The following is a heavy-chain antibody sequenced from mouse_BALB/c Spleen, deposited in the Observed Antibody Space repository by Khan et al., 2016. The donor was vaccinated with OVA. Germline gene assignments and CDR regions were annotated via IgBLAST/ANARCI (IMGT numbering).Heavy chain of an antibody. CDR2: ISPSSGYT. J-gene: IGHJ3*01. V-gene: IGHV1-4*01. CDR3: AREGAYYRSDGWFAY. CDR1: GNTFTTYT. D-gene: IGHD2-14*01. Sequence: QVRLQQSGTELARPGASVKMSCKASGNTFTTYTMHWVKQRPGQGLEWIGYISPSSGYTNYNQKFKDKATLTADKSSITAYMQLSSLTSEDSAVYYCAREGAYYRSDGWFAYWGQGTLVTVSA.